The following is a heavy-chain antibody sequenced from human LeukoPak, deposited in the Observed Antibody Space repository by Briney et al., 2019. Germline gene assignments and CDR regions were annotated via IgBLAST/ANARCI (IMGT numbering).Heavy chain of an antibody. Sequence: SQTLSLTCAISGASVSSNSAAWNWIRQSPSRGLEWLGRTYYRSKWYNDYAVSVKSRITINPDTSKNQFSLQLNSVTPEDTAVYYCARGLKGSYYAADAFDIWGQRTMVTVSS. D-gene: IGHD1-26*01. V-gene: IGHV6-1*01. CDR2: TYYRSKWYN. CDR3: ARGLKGSYYAADAFDI. CDR1: GASVSSNSAA. J-gene: IGHJ3*02.